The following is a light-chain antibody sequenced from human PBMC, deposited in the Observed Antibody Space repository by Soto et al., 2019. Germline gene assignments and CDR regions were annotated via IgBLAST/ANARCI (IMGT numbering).Light chain of an antibody. CDR1: SSNIGAGYD. Sequence: QAVVTQPPSVSGAPGQRVTLSCTGSSSNIGAGYDVHWYQQLPGTAPKLLIYGNSNRPSGVPDRFSGSKSGTSASLAIAGLQAEDEAEYYCQCDDSSLSGSKVFGPGTKVTVL. CDR3: QCDDSSLSGSKV. CDR2: GNS. J-gene: IGLJ1*01. V-gene: IGLV1-40*01.